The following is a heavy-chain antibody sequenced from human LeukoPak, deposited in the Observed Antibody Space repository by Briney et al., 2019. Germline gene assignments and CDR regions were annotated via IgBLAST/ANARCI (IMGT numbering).Heavy chain of an antibody. V-gene: IGHV1-2*02. CDR1: GYTFTGYY. CDR3: ARMYYYDSSGDNWFDP. Sequence: ASVKVSCKASGYTFTGYYMHWVRQAPGQGLEWMGWINPNSGGTNYAQKFQGRVTITRNTSISTAYMELSSLTSEDTAVYYCARMYYYDSSGDNWFDPWGQGTLVTVSS. D-gene: IGHD3-22*01. CDR2: INPNSGGT. J-gene: IGHJ5*02.